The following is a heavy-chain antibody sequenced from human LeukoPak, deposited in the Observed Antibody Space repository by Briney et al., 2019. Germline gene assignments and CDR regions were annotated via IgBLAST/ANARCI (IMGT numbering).Heavy chain of an antibody. D-gene: IGHD2-8*01. CDR1: GFTFTSYA. Sequence: PGGSLRLSCAASGFTFTSYAMTWVRQAPGKGLEWVSTISGNSHIAYYADSVKGRFTISRDTSKNTLYLQMNSLRAEDTAMYYCARGGTYAVYYFGMDVWGQGTTVTVSS. V-gene: IGHV3-23*01. CDR2: ISGNSHIA. J-gene: IGHJ6*02. CDR3: ARGGTYAVYYFGMDV.